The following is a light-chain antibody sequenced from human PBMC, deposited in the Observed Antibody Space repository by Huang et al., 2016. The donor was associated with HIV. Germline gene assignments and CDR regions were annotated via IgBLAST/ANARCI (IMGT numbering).Light chain of an antibody. CDR3: QQNNNWPPLFT. Sequence: EIVMTQSPATLSVSPGVRATLSCRASQSVSSNLAWYQQKPGQAPRRLIYGASTRATGIPARFSGSGSGTEFTLTISSLQSEDFAVYYCQQNNNWPPLFTFGPGTKVDIK. CDR2: GAS. CDR1: QSVSSN. V-gene: IGKV3-15*01. J-gene: IGKJ3*01.